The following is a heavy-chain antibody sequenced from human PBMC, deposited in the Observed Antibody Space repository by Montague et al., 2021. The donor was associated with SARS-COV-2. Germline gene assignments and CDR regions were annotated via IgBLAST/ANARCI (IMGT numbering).Heavy chain of an antibody. J-gene: IGHJ6*02. Sequence: SETLSLTCTVSGDSINTYYWNWIRQHPGKGLEWLGSIFYTGSTNYNTSLKSRVTISLDTSKNQFFLKVTSVTAADTAVYCCARQAAGSYFYYGVDVWGQGTTVTVSS. D-gene: IGHD6-13*01. CDR1: GDSINTYY. CDR3: ARQAAGSYFYYGVDV. CDR2: IFYTGST. V-gene: IGHV4-59*12.